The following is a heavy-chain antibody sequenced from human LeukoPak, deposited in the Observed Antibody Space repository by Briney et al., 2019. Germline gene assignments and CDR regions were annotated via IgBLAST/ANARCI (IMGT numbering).Heavy chain of an antibody. V-gene: IGHV1-46*01. CDR3: ARRGAYCGGDCFSRYYMDV. CDR1: GYTFTSYY. Sequence: GASVKVSCKASGYTFTSYYIHWVRQAPGQGLEWMGKINPSGDSTNYAQKFQGRVTITADESTSTAYMELSSLRSEDTAVYYCARRGAYCGGDCFSRYYMDVWGKGTTVTISS. J-gene: IGHJ6*03. D-gene: IGHD2-21*02. CDR2: INPSGDST.